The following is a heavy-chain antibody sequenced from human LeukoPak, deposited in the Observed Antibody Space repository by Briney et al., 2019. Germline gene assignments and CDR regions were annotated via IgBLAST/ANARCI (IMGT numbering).Heavy chain of an antibody. D-gene: IGHD3-10*01. J-gene: IGHJ4*02. V-gene: IGHV1-69*01. Sequence: EASVKVSCKASGGTFSSYAISWVRQAPGQGLEWMGGIIPIFGTANYAQKFQGRVTITADESTSTAYMELSGLRSEDTAVYYCASGGARYYYGSGSSHGWGQGTLVTVSS. CDR2: IIPIFGTA. CDR3: ASGGARYYYGSGSSHG. CDR1: GGTFSSYA.